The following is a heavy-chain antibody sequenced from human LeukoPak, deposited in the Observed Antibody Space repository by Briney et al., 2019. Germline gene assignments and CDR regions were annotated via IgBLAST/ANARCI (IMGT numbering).Heavy chain of an antibody. D-gene: IGHD1-14*01. CDR1: GGTFSRYA. J-gene: IGHJ3*02. Sequence: SVKVSCKASGGTFSRYAVNWVRQGPGQGLEWMGCIIPMFGNAKYAQKFQERVTITADESTNTAYMELSSLRSDDTAVFYCAMLTGAYNVFDIWGQGTMVSVSS. V-gene: IGHV1-69*13. CDR3: AMLTGAYNVFDI. CDR2: IIPMFGNA.